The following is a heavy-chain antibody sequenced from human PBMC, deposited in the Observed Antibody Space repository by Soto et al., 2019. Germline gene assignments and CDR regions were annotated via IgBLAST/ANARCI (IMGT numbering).Heavy chain of an antibody. CDR3: ARDRRYYDSSGAFDY. V-gene: IGHV3-9*01. CDR1: GFTFDDCA. CDR2: ISWNSGSI. D-gene: IGHD3-22*01. Sequence: PGGSLRLSCAASGFTFDDCAMHWVRQVPGKGLEWVSGISWNSGSIVYADSVKGRFTISRDNAKNSLYLHMNSLRADDTALYYCARDRRYYDSSGAFDYWGQGTQVTVSS. J-gene: IGHJ4*02.